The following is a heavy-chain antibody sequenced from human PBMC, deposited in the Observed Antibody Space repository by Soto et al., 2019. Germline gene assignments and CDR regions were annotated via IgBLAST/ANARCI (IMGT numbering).Heavy chain of an antibody. CDR1: GFTFSNYL. J-gene: IGHJ4*02. D-gene: IGHD3-10*01. CDR3: AYPSYGSGSYY. V-gene: IGHV1-3*01. CDR2: INAGNGHT. Sequence: QVQLVQSGAEVKKPGASVKVSCKASGFTFSNYLLHWVRQAPGQGLEWMGWINAGNGHTKYSQKFQGRVTFTRDTSATTAYIELSSLRSEHTAVYYCAYPSYGSGSYYWGQGTLVTVSS.